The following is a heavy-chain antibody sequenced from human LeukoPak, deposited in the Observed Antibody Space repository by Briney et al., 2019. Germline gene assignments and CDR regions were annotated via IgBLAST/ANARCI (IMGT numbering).Heavy chain of an antibody. CDR1: GFTFSDYY. CDR2: ISSSGSTI. J-gene: IGHJ5*02. CDR3: ARGFTAVAGSWFDP. Sequence: PGGSLRLSCAASGFTFSDYYMSWIRQAPGKELEWVSYISSSGSTIYYADSVKGRFTISRDNAKNSLYLQMNSLRAEDTAVYYCARGFTAVAGSWFDPWGQGTLVTVSS. V-gene: IGHV3-11*04. D-gene: IGHD6-19*01.